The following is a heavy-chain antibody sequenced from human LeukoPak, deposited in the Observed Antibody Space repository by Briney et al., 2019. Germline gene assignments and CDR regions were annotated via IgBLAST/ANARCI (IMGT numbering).Heavy chain of an antibody. CDR1: GFTFSTHA. CDR2: ISGSGGRT. CDR3: AMTMKYCSGGTCQEAFEI. D-gene: IGHD2-15*01. J-gene: IGHJ3*02. Sequence: GGSLRLSCAASGFTFSTHAMSWVRQAPGKGLEWVSAISGSGGRTYHADSVKGRCTISRDNSKNTLFLQMNSLRAEDTAIYYCAMTMKYCSGGTCQEAFEIWGQGTMVTVSS. V-gene: IGHV3-23*01.